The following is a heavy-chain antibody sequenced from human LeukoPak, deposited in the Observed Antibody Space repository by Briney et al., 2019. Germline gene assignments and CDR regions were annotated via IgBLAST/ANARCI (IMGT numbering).Heavy chain of an antibody. Sequence: ASVKVSCKASGYTFTSYYMHWVRQAPGQGLEWMGIINPSGGSTSYAQKFQGRVTMTRDMSTSTAYMELRSLRSDDTAVYYCARSRVATMVDYWGQGTLVTVSS. D-gene: IGHD5-12*01. V-gene: IGHV1-46*01. J-gene: IGHJ4*02. CDR3: ARSRVATMVDY. CDR1: GYTFTSYY. CDR2: INPSGGST.